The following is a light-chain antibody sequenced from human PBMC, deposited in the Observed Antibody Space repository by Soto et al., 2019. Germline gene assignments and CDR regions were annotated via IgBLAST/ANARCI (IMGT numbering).Light chain of an antibody. J-gene: IGKJ2*01. V-gene: IGKV1-5*03. Sequence: DIQMTQSPSTLSASVGDRVTITCRASQNIDISLAWYQQKPGKAPNLLIYKASILESGVPSRFSGGGSGTEFTLTISSLQPDDFATYFCQSYDRYSYTFGQGTNLQIK. CDR2: KAS. CDR1: QNIDIS. CDR3: QSYDRYSYT.